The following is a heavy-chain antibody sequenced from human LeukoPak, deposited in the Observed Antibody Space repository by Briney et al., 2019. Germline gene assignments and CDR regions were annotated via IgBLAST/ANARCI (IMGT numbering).Heavy chain of an antibody. Sequence: GASVKVSCKASGYTLTSYYMHWVRQAPGQGPEWMGVINQSGGRTTSYAQKIQGRVTMTRDTPMSTVNMELSSLRSEDTAVYYCARGTLRYFDFWGQGTLVTVSS. D-gene: IGHD3-9*01. J-gene: IGHJ4*02. CDR2: INQSGGRT. CDR1: GYTLTSYY. CDR3: ARGTLRYFDF. V-gene: IGHV1-46*01.